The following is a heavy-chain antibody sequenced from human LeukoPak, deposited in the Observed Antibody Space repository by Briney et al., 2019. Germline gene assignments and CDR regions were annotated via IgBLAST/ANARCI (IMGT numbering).Heavy chain of an antibody. CDR3: AKWDFDY. V-gene: IGHV3-30*18. J-gene: IGHJ4*02. CDR1: GFSFSEHG. CDR2: ISYDGSYK. Sequence: GGSLRLSCAASGFSFSEHGMHWVRQAPGKGLEWVAVISYDGSYKYYADSVQGRFTISRDNSKNTLYLQMNSLRPDDTAVYYCAKWDFDYWGQGTLVTVSS.